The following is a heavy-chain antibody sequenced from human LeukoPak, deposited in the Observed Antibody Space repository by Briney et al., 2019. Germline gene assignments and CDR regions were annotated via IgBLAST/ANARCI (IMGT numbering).Heavy chain of an antibody. Sequence: ASVKVSCKASGYTFANYYIHWVRQAPGQGLEWMGWIHPNSGGTNYAQKFQGRVTMTIDTSISTAYMEMSRLTSDDTAVYYCARDFSYCSGGSCYPNYFDPWGQGTLVTVSS. CDR3: ARDFSYCSGGSCYPNYFDP. CDR1: GYTFANYY. D-gene: IGHD2-15*01. J-gene: IGHJ5*02. CDR2: IHPNSGGT. V-gene: IGHV1-2*02.